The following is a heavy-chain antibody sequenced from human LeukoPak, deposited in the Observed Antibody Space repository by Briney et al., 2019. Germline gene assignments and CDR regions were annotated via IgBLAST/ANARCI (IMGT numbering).Heavy chain of an antibody. CDR2: ISWNSGSI. CDR1: GFTFDDYA. D-gene: IGHD6-6*01. J-gene: IGHJ4*02. CDR3: ARAEDYSSSSGY. Sequence: GGSLRLSCAASGFTFDDYAMHWVRQAPGKGLEWVSGISWNSGSIGYADSVKGRFTISRDNAKNSLYLQMNSLRAEDTAVYYCARAEDYSSSSGYWGQGTLVTVSS. V-gene: IGHV3-9*01.